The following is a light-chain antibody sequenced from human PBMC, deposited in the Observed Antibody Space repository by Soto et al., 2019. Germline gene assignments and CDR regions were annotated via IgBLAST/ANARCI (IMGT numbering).Light chain of an antibody. CDR2: AAS. Sequence: AIQMNQSPSSLSASVGDRVTITCRASQVIGNDLGWYQQRPGRAPRLLIYAASSLQSGVPSRFSGSGSGTDFTLTISSLQPEDFATYYCLQDYNYPWTFGQGTKVDIK. CDR3: LQDYNYPWT. CDR1: QVIGND. V-gene: IGKV1-6*01. J-gene: IGKJ1*01.